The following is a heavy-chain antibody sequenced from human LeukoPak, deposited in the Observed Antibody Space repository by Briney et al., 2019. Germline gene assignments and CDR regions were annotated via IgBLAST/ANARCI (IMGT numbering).Heavy chain of an antibody. Sequence: SETLSLTCTVSGGSISSYYWSWIRQPPGKGLEWLGYIYYSGSTNYNPSLKSRVTISVDTSKNQFSLKLSSVPAADTAVYYCAGQKGSWGGFDYWGQGTLVTVSS. CDR3: AGQKGSWGGFDY. CDR2: IYYSGST. J-gene: IGHJ4*02. V-gene: IGHV4-59*01. D-gene: IGHD6-13*01. CDR1: GGSISSYY.